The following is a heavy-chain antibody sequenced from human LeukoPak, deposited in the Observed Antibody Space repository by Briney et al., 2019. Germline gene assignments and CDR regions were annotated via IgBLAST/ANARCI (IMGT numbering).Heavy chain of an antibody. V-gene: IGHV3-74*01. CDR1: RFTVNRYW. CDR3: ARDDNYYDSSGPADY. CDR2: INSDGIST. D-gene: IGHD3-22*01. Sequence: GGSLRLSCSASRFTVNRYWMHWARQAPGKGLVWVSRINSDGISTSYADSVKGRFTISRDNAKNTLYLQMNSLRAEDPAVYYCARDDNYYDSSGPADYWGQGTLVTVSS. J-gene: IGHJ4*02.